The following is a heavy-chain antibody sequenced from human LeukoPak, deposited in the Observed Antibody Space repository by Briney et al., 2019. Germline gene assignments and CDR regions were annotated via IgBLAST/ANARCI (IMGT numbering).Heavy chain of an antibody. J-gene: IGHJ3*02. D-gene: IGHD2-15*01. CDR1: GYTLTELS. CDR3: AMCSGGSCSGDAFDI. V-gene: IGHV1-24*01. CDR2: FDPEDGET. Sequence: ASVKVSCKVSGYTLTELSMHWVRQAPGKGLEWMGGFDPEDGETIYAQKFQGRVTMTEDTSTDTAYMELSSLRSEDTAVYYCAMCSGGSCSGDAFDIWGQGTMVTVSS.